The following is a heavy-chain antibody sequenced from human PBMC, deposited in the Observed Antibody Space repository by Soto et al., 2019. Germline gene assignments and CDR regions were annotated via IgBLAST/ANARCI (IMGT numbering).Heavy chain of an antibody. Sequence: PSETLSLTFTVSGCSIRSGGYYWRWIRQPPGKGLEWIGYIYYSGSTYYNPSLNSRVPISLDTSKNQFSLKLSSVTAADTAVYYCARTYDGSGPNSGGYAFDIWGEGTMVT. V-gene: IGHV4-30-4*02. CDR1: GCSIRSGGYY. CDR2: IYYSGST. CDR3: ARTYDGSGPNSGGYAFDI. J-gene: IGHJ3*02. D-gene: IGHD3-22*01.